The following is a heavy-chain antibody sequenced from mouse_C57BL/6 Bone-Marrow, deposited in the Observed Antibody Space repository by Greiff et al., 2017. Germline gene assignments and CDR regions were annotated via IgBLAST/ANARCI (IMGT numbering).Heavy chain of an antibody. CDR1: GYTFTSYT. V-gene: IGHV1-4*01. CDR3: ARGGRFAY. CDR2: INPSSGYP. Sequence: QVQLQQSGAELARPGASVKMSCKASGYTFTSYTMHWVKQRPGQGLEWIGYINPSSGYPKYNQKFKDKATLTADKYSSTAYMQLSSLTSEDSAVYYCARGGRFAYWGQGTLVTVSA. J-gene: IGHJ3*01.